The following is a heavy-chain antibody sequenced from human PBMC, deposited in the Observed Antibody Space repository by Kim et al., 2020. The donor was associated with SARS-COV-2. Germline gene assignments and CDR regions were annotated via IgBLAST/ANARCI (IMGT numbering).Heavy chain of an antibody. CDR1: GFTFSSYG. D-gene: IGHD3-3*01. CDR3: AKSPLRFLEWLLYPHFD. CDR2: ISYDGSNK. V-gene: IGHV3-30*18. J-gene: IGHJ4*01. Sequence: GGSLRLSCAASGFTFSSYGMHWVRQAPGKGLEWVAVISYDGSNKYYADSVKGRFTISRDNSKNTLYLQMNSLRAEDTAVYYCAKSPLRFLEWLLYPHFD.